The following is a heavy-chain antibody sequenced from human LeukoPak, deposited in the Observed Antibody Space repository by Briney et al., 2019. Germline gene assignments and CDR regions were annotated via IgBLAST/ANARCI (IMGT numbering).Heavy chain of an antibody. CDR1: GFTFSTYS. CDR3: ASIDYGGDY. D-gene: IGHD4-17*01. CDR2: IYSGGTT. Sequence: GGSLRLSCTASGFTFSTYSMTWARQAPGKGLEWVSVIYSGGTTYYADSVKGRFTISRDNSKNTLYLQMNSLRAEDTAVYYCASIDYGGDYWGQGTLVTVSS. V-gene: IGHV3-66*01. J-gene: IGHJ4*02.